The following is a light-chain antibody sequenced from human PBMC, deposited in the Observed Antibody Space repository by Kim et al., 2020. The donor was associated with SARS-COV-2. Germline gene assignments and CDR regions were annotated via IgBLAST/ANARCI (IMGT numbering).Light chain of an antibody. CDR1: QSVSMW. J-gene: IGKJ1*01. CDR3: QQYSHYWT. CDR2: KSS. V-gene: IGKV1-5*03. Sequence: YASGGDRVTITCRASQSVSMWLAWYQHKPGKAPKLLIYKSSTLDSGVPSRFSGSGSATEFTLTISSLQPDDFATYYCQQYSHYWTFGQGTKVDIK.